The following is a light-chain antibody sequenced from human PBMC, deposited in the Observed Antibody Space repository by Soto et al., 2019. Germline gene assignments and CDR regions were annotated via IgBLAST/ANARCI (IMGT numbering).Light chain of an antibody. CDR1: QGMSSY. J-gene: IGKJ4*01. Sequence: IQVTQSPSSLSASVGDRITITCRASQGMSSYLAWYQQKPGKAPKLLIYAAYTLQSGVPSRFSGSGSGTDSTLTISSLQPEDFATYYCQQLNSYPTFGGGTKVEIK. CDR2: AAY. V-gene: IGKV1-9*01. CDR3: QQLNSYPT.